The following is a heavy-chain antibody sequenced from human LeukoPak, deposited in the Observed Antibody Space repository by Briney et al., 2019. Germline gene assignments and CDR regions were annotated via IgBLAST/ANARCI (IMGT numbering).Heavy chain of an antibody. CDR1: GGSITSYY. Sequence: PSETLSLTCTVPGGSITSYYWSWIRQPPGKGLEWIGYIYYSGSPNYNPSLKSRVTISLDTSKNQVSLKLSSVTAADTAVYYCARDGSGYFDLRGRGTLVTVSS. CDR2: IYYSGSP. J-gene: IGHJ2*01. D-gene: IGHD2-2*03. CDR3: ARDGSGYFDL. V-gene: IGHV4-59*01.